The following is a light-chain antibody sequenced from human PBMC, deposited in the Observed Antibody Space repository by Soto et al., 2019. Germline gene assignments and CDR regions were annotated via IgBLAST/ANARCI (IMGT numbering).Light chain of an antibody. Sequence: AIHLTQSPSSLSATVGDSVTITCRASQGIARALAWYQQKPGKAPKLLIYDASSLESGVPSRFSGSGYVTDFTLTITSLQPEDFATYYCQHLNNYPPFTFGPGTKVDLE. CDR1: QGIARA. CDR3: QHLNNYPPFT. V-gene: IGKV1D-13*01. J-gene: IGKJ3*01. CDR2: DAS.